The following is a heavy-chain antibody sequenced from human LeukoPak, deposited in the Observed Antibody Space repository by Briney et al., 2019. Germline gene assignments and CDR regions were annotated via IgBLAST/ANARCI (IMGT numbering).Heavy chain of an antibody. J-gene: IGHJ4*02. CDR1: GGSISSGDYY. Sequence: SQTLSLTCTVSGGSISSGDYYWSWLRPPPGKGLEWIGYHYYSGSTYYNPSLKSRVTISVDTSKTQFSQKLSSVTAANTAVYYCARDSIVVRGVFDYWGQGALVTVSS. CDR3: ARDSIVVRGVFDY. CDR2: HYYSGST. D-gene: IGHD3-10*01. V-gene: IGHV4-30-4*01.